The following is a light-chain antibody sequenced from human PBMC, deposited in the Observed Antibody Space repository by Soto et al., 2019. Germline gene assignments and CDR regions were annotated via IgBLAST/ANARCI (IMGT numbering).Light chain of an antibody. CDR3: QQYNIWPLWT. Sequence: EIVMTQSPAPLSVSPGDRATLSCRASESVTSSLAWYQQKPGQPPRLLIYAASTRATDVPATFSGGGSETEFTLTISSLQSEDFSVYFCQQYNIWPLWTFGQGPKVEIK. CDR1: ESVTSS. CDR2: AAS. J-gene: IGKJ1*01. V-gene: IGKV3-15*01.